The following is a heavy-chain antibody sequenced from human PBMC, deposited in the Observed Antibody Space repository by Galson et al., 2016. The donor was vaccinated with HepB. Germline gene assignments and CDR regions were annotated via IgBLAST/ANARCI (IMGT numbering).Heavy chain of an antibody. J-gene: IGHJ6*02. V-gene: IGHV3-74*01. CDR2: INSDGSSA. Sequence: SLRLSCAASAFTFSNYWMYWVRQAPGKGLVWVPRINSDGSSASYAGSVEGRFTISRDNAKNTLYLQANSLRAEDTAVYYCARALRDDFWRGYYSGNLYYYGMDVWGQGTTVTVSS. D-gene: IGHD3-3*01. CDR3: ARALRDDFWRGYYSGNLYYYGMDV. CDR1: AFTFSNYW.